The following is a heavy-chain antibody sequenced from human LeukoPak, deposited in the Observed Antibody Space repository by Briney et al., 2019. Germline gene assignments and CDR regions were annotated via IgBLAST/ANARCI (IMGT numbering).Heavy chain of an antibody. V-gene: IGHV3-11*01. J-gene: IGHJ4*02. CDR3: AKEMGRGKGILRYFDY. CDR2: ISSSGSTI. D-gene: IGHD3-9*01. CDR1: GFTFSDYY. Sequence: PGGSLRLSCAASGFTFSDYYMSWIRQAPGKGLEWVSYISSSGSTIYYADSVKGRFTISRDNAKNSLYLQMNSLRAEDTALYYCAKEMGRGKGILRYFDYWGQGTLVTVSS.